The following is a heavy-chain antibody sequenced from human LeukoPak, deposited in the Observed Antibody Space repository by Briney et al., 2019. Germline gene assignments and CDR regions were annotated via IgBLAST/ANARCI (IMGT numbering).Heavy chain of an antibody. V-gene: IGHV4-39*07. CDR1: GVSISSSSYS. CDR2: ISYSGST. CDR3: ARGEPPWFDP. J-gene: IGHJ5*02. Sequence: PSETLSLTCTVSGVSISSSSYSWGWIRQPPGKGLEWIGSISYSGSTYYNPSLKSRVTISVDTSKNQFSLKLSSVTAADTAVYYCARGEPPWFDPWGQGTLVTVSS. D-gene: IGHD3-16*01.